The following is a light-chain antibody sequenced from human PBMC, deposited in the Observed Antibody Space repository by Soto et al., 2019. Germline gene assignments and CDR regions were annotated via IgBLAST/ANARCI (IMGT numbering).Light chain of an antibody. CDR2: GAS. CDR1: QSITSS. Sequence: EIVLTQSPGILSLSPGERASLSCGASQSITSSFLAWYQQKPGQAPRLLIYGASTRATGIPGRFSGSGSGTDFTLTISSLQSEDFAVYYCQQYIDWPPYTFGQGTKVDIK. CDR3: QQYIDWPPYT. V-gene: IGKV3-15*01. J-gene: IGKJ2*01.